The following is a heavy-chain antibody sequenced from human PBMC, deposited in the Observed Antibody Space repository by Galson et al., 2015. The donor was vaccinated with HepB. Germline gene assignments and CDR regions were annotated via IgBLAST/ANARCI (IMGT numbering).Heavy chain of an antibody. D-gene: IGHD3-10*01. CDR3: ARSGLGSYYYYYYGMDV. CDR1: GFTYSSYA. V-gene: IGHV3-30*04. CDR2: ISYDGSNK. Sequence: SLRLSCAASGFTYSSYAMHWVRQAPGKGLEWVAVISYDGSNKYYADSVKGRFTVSRDNAKNSLYLQMNSLRAEDTAVYYCARSGLGSYYYYYYGMDVWGQGTTVTVSS. J-gene: IGHJ6*02.